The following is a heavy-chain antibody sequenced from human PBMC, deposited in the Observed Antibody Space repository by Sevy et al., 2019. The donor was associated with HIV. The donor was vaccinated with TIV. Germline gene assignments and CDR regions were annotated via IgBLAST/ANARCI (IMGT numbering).Heavy chain of an antibody. V-gene: IGHV2-5*01. CDR2: IYWNDDK. CDR1: GFSLSTSGVG. CDR3: AHRYYDYVWGSYHQYYFDY. D-gene: IGHD3-16*02. J-gene: IGHJ4*02. Sequence: SGPTLVKPTQTLTLTCTFSGFSLSTSGVGVGWIRQPPGKALEWLALIYWNDDKRYSPSLKSRLTITKDTSKNQVVLTMTNMDPVDTATYYCAHRYYDYVWGSYHQYYFDYWGQGTLVTVSS.